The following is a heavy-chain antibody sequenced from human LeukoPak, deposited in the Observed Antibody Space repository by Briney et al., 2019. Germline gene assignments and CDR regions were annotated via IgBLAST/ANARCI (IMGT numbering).Heavy chain of an antibody. CDR1: GFTFSSYW. CDR3: ARDIGSSWYRAYMDV. D-gene: IGHD6-13*01. J-gene: IGHJ6*03. Sequence: PGGSLRLSCAASGFTFSSYWMSWVRQAPGKGLEWVANIKQDGSEKYYVDSVKGRFTISRDNAKNSLYLQMNSLRAEDTAVYYCARDIGSSWYRAYMDVWGKGTTVTVSS. CDR2: IKQDGSEK. V-gene: IGHV3-7*01.